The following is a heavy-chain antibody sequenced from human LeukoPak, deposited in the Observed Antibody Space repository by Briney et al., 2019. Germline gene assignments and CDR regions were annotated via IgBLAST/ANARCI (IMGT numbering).Heavy chain of an antibody. CDR2: IIPIFGTA. CDR1: GGTFSSYA. J-gene: IGHJ4*02. Sequence: SVKVSCKASGGTFSSYAISWVRQAPGQGLEWMGRIIPIFGTANYAQKFQGRVTITTDESTSTAYMELSSLRSEDTAVYYYARGDVVVVAALDYWGQGTLVTVSS. D-gene: IGHD2-15*01. V-gene: IGHV1-69*05. CDR3: ARGDVVVVAALDY.